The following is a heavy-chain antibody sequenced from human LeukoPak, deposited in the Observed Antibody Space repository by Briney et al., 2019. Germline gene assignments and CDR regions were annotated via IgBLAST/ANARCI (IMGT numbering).Heavy chain of an antibody. J-gene: IGHJ5*02. CDR3: TREFQRISYGYH. CDR1: GFTFNSYG. V-gene: IGHV3-30*03. CDR2: ISFDGKNK. D-gene: IGHD5-18*01. Sequence: GGSLRLSCAASGFTFNSYGMHWVRQAPGKGLEWVAVISFDGKNKYYGDSVKGRFTISRDNSENMVYLQMNSLRAEDTAVYYCTREFQRISYGYHWGQGTLVTVSS.